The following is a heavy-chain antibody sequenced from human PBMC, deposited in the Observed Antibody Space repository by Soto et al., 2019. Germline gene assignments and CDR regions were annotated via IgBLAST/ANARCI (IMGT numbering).Heavy chain of an antibody. CDR3: ARVEAYGDVYYYGMDV. V-gene: IGHV4-34*01. Sequence: PSETLSLTCAVYGGSFSGYYWSWIRQPPGKGLEWIGEINHSGSTNYNPSLKSRVTISVDTSKNQFSLKLSSVTAADTAVYYCARVEAYGDVYYYGMDVWGQGTTVTVSS. CDR1: GGSFSGYY. D-gene: IGHD4-17*01. J-gene: IGHJ6*02. CDR2: INHSGST.